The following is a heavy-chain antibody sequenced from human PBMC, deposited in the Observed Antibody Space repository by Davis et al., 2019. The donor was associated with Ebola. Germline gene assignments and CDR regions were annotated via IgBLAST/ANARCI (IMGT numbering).Heavy chain of an antibody. CDR2: IIPIFGTA. CDR1: GGTFSSYA. J-gene: IGHJ4*02. V-gene: IGHV1-69*13. CDR3: ARDFGITPAYYDFWSGTGFDY. Sequence: SVKVSCKASGGTFSSYAISWVRQAPGQGLEWMGGIIPIFGTANYAQKFQGRVTITADESTSTAYMELSSLRSEDTAVYYCARDFGITPAYYDFWSGTGFDYWGQGTLVTVSS. D-gene: IGHD3-3*01.